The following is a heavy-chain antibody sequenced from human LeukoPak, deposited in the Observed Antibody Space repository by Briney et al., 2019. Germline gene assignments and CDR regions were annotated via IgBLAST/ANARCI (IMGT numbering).Heavy chain of an antibody. Sequence: GGSLRLSCAASGFTFSSYAMSWVRQAPGEGLEWVSAISGSGGSTYYADSVKGRFTISRDNSKNPLYLQMNSLRAEDTAVYYSARDRRLYYDILTGYSPPYGMDVWGQGTTVTVSS. J-gene: IGHJ6*02. CDR2: ISGSGGST. V-gene: IGHV3-23*01. D-gene: IGHD3-9*01. CDR3: ARDRRLYYDILTGYSPPYGMDV. CDR1: GFTFSSYA.